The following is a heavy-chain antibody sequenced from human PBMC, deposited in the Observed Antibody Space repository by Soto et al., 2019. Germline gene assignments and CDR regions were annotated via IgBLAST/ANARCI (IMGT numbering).Heavy chain of an antibody. CDR1: GGSISAYY. V-gene: IGHV4-59*08. CDR3: ARQAFGIPSRQYLDV. CDR2: INYSGST. Sequence: QVQLQESGPGLVKPSETLFLTCTVSGGSISAYYWNWIRRTPAKGLEWIGYINYSGSTNYNPSLKSRDTISVETLEDQFSLRLSSVTAADTAVYYCARQAFGIPSRQYLDVWGKGTTVTVSS. J-gene: IGHJ6*03. D-gene: IGHD3-10*01.